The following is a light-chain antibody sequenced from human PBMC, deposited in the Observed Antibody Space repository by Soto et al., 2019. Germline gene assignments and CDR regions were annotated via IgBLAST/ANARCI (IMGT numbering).Light chain of an antibody. V-gene: IGKV1D-16*01. CDR1: QGISSW. J-gene: IGKJ4*01. CDR2: AAS. Sequence: DIQMTQSPSSLSASVGDRVSITCRASQGISSWVAWYQQKPGKGPKSLIFAASNLQSGVSSRFSASGSGTDFPLTINSLQPEDSATYYCQQYLTYPLSFGGGTKVEIK. CDR3: QQYLTYPLS.